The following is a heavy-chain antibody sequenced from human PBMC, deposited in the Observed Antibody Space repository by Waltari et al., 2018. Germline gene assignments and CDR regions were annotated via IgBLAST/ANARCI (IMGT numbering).Heavy chain of an antibody. CDR2: IRYDGKNK. J-gene: IGHJ4*02. V-gene: IGHV3-30*02. CDR3: AKGTLEVAGNLDY. CDR1: GFTCSSYG. D-gene: IGHD6-19*01. Sequence: QVQLVESGGGVVQPGGALRVSCAASGFTCSSYGMPWVRQAPGKGLEWVAFIRYDGKNKFYSDSVKGRFTISRDNSKNTHSLLMNSLRAEDTAVYYCAKGTLEVAGNLDYWGQGTLVSVSS.